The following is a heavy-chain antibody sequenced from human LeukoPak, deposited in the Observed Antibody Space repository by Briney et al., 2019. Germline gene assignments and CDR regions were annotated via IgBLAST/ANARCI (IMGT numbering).Heavy chain of an antibody. J-gene: IGHJ4*02. CDR3: VRARVDY. V-gene: IGHV3-7*04. CDR2: IKGDGREE. Sequence: PWGSLRLSCAASGFTFSDYYMSWIRQAPGKGLEWVATIKGDGREEYYADSMKGRFTISRDNAKNSVYLQMNSLRVEDTAVYYCVRARVDYWGQGILVTVSS. CDR1: GFTFSDYY.